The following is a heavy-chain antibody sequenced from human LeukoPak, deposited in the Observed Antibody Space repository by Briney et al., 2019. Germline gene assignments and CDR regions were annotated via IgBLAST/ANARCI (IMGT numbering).Heavy chain of an antibody. Sequence: GGSLRLSCAASGFTFSSYWLHWVRQAPGKGLVWVSRINIDGSSTSYADSVKGRFTISRDNAKNTLYLQMNSRRAEDTAVYYCARDIWGYCSSTSCYEGAFDSWGQGTMVTVSS. CDR2: INIDGSST. D-gene: IGHD2-2*01. J-gene: IGHJ3*02. CDR1: GFTFSSYW. CDR3: ARDIWGYCSSTSCYEGAFDS. V-gene: IGHV3-74*01.